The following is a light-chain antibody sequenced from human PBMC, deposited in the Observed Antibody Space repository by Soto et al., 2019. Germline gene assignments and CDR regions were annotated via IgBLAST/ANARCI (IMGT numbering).Light chain of an antibody. CDR1: QSISSW. CDR2: KAS. V-gene: IGKV1-5*03. CDR3: LQDINYPWT. Sequence: DVQITPSPSTLSAPVGDRVPITCRASQSISSWLAWYQQKPGKAPKLLIYKASGLESGVPSRFSGSGSGTDFTLAISSLQPEDSATYYCLQDINYPWTFGQGTKVDI. J-gene: IGKJ1*01.